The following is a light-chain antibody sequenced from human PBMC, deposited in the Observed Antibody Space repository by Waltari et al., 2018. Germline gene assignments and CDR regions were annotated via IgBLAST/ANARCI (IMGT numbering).Light chain of an antibody. CDR2: GAS. J-gene: IGKJ4*01. V-gene: IGKV3-20*01. Sequence: CRASQDSPSIALSWYQQKPGHAPSLLIYGASRRATGIPDRFSGSGSGTDFTLTIIRLEPEDFVVYYCQHYDGLVVTFGGGTKVEI. CDR1: QDSPSIA. CDR3: QHYDGLVVT.